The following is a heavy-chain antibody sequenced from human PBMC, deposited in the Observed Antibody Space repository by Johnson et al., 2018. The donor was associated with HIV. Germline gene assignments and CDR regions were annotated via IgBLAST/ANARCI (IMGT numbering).Heavy chain of an antibody. J-gene: IGHJ3*02. CDR1: RFIFSSYW. Sequence: VQAVESGGDLVQPGGSLRLSCAASRFIFSSYWMHWVRQVPGKGLVWVSGINSAGITYYADSVKGRFTISRDNSKNTLYLQMNSLRAEDTAVYYCAREATVTLLHQWAFDIWGQGTMVTVSS. CDR2: INSAGIT. CDR3: AREATVTLLHQWAFDI. D-gene: IGHD4-17*01. V-gene: IGHV3-66*01.